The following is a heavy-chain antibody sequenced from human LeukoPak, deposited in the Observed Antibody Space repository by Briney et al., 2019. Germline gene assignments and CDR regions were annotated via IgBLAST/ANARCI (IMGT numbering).Heavy chain of an antibody. CDR1: GFTFEDYA. Sequence: GGSLRLSCGASGFTFEDYAMHGVRQAPGKGLEWVSGMSWNSGSIGYADSVKGRFTISRDNAKNSLYLQMNSLRAEDTALYYCAKDMTCSSTSCLSPYDYWGQGTLVTVSS. D-gene: IGHD2-2*01. CDR2: MSWNSGSI. CDR3: AKDMTCSSTSCLSPYDY. J-gene: IGHJ4*02. V-gene: IGHV3-9*01.